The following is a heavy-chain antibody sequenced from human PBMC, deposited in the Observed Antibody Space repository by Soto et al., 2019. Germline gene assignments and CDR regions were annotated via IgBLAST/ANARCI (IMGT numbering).Heavy chain of an antibody. J-gene: IGHJ4*02. CDR1: GGSISSGDYY. CDR2: IYYSGST. V-gene: IGHV4-30-4*01. CDR3: ARSRGYYPDY. D-gene: IGHD5-12*01. Sequence: QVQLQESGPGLVKPSQTLSLTCTVSGGSISSGDYYWSWIRQPPGKGLEWIAYIYYSGSTYYNPSRTSRVTTSVDTYKNQCSLKLSSVTAADTAVYYCARSRGYYPDYWGQGTLVTVSS.